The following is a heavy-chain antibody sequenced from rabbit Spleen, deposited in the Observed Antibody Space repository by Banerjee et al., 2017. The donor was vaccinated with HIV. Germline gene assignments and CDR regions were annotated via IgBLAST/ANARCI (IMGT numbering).Heavy chain of an antibody. CDR1: GFSFSSGYY. Sequence: LVEYGGDLVQPGASLTLTCTASGFSFSSGYYMCWVRQAPGKGLEWIGCIAIGSVRTYSATWAKGRFTCSKTSSTTVTLQMTSLTVADTATYFCARDTGSSFSSYGMDLWGQGTLVTVS. J-gene: IGHJ6*01. CDR3: ARDTGSSFSSYGMDL. V-gene: IGHV1S40*01. D-gene: IGHD8-1*01. CDR2: IAIGSVRT.